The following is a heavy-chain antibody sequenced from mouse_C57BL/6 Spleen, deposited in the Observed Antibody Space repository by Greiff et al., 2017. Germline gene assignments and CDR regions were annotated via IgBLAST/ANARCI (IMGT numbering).Heavy chain of an antibody. V-gene: IGHV1-64*01. CDR3: ARDGTRGSFDY. Sequence: QVQLQQPGAELVKPGASVKLSCKASGYTFTSYWMHWVKQRPGQGLEWIGMNHPNSGSTNYNEKFKSKATLTVDKSSSTAYMQLSSLTSEDSAVYYCARDGTRGSFDYWGQGTTLTVSS. J-gene: IGHJ2*01. D-gene: IGHD3-3*01. CDR1: GYTFTSYW. CDR2: NHPNSGST.